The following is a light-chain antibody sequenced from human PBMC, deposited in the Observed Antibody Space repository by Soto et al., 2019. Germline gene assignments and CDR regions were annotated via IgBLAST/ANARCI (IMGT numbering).Light chain of an antibody. Sequence: EIVLTQSPGTLSLSPGERATLSCRASQSVSVNSLAWYQQKGGPAPSLLIYAASTRATGVPDMFSGSGSGTDFALTISGLENEDFAVYYCQQYGGSPFTFGPGTKVDIK. J-gene: IGKJ3*01. CDR2: AAS. V-gene: IGKV3-20*01. CDR1: QSVSVNS. CDR3: QQYGGSPFT.